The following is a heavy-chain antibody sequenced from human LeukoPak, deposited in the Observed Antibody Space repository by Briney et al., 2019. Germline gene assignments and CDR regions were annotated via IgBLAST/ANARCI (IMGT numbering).Heavy chain of an antibody. CDR3: AKDRGSYGSMDV. CDR2: IRYDGSNK. D-gene: IGHD5-18*01. Sequence: PGGSLRLSCAASGFTFSSYGMHWVRQAPGKGLEWVAFIRYDGSNKYYADSVKGRFPISRDNSKNTLYLQMNSLRAEDTAVYYCAKDRGSYGSMDVWGKGTTVTVSS. CDR1: GFTFSSYG. V-gene: IGHV3-30*02. J-gene: IGHJ6*03.